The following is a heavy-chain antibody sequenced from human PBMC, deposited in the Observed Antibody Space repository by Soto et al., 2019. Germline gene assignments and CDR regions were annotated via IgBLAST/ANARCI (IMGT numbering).Heavy chain of an antibody. J-gene: IGHJ5*02. V-gene: IGHV3-23*01. CDR1: GFTFGNYA. CDR3: AKDRGPYCSGGICYPPSWFDP. Sequence: LRLSCVGSGFTFGNYAMSWVRQAPGKGLEWVSSITGIDGRTYYADSVKGRFTISRDNPKNTLYLQMNNLRAEDTAMFYCAKDRGPYCSGGICYPPSWFDPWGQGTQVTVSS. D-gene: IGHD2-15*01. CDR2: ITGIDGRT.